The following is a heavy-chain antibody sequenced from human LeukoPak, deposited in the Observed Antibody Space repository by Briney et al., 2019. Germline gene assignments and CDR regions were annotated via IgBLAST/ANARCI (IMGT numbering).Heavy chain of an antibody. CDR2: MNPNSGNT. CDR1: GYTFTSYD. J-gene: IGHJ6*02. V-gene: IGHV1-8*01. CDR3: ARGTPPYCSGGSCYRFSIPYYYYGMDV. Sequence: ASVKVSCKASGYTFTSYDINWVRQATGQGLEWMGWMNPNSGNTGYAQKFQGRVTMTRNTSISTAYMGLSSLRSEDTAVYYCARGTPPYCSGGSCYRFSIPYYYYGMDVWGQGTTVTVSS. D-gene: IGHD2-15*01.